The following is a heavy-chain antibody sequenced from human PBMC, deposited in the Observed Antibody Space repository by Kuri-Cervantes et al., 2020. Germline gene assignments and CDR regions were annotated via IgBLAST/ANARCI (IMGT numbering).Heavy chain of an antibody. CDR1: GGSISSSSYY. J-gene: IGHJ4*02. D-gene: IGHD4-23*01. Sequence: SETLSLTCTVSGGSISSSSYYWGWIRQPPGKGLEWIGSIYYSGSTYYNPSLKSRVTISVDTSKNQFSLKLSSVTAADTAVYYCAREGLEYGGSDYWGQGTLVTDSS. V-gene: IGHV4-39*07. CDR2: IYYSGST. CDR3: AREGLEYGGSDY.